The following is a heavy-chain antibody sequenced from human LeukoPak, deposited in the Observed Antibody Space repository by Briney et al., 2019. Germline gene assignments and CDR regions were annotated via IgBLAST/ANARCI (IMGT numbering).Heavy chain of an antibody. CDR2: INPSGGST. Sequence: ASVKVSCKASGYTFTSYYMHWVRQAPGQGLEWMGIINPSGGSTSYAQKFQGRVTMTRDTSTSTVYMELSSLRSEDTAVYYCARPPIVVVTVIMVSDAFDIGAQGTMVTVSS. CDR1: GYTFTSYY. J-gene: IGHJ3*02. V-gene: IGHV1-46*01. D-gene: IGHD2-21*02. CDR3: ARPPIVVVTVIMVSDAFDI.